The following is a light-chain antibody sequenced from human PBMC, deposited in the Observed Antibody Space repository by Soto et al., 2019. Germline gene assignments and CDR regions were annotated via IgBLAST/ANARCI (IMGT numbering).Light chain of an antibody. CDR3: SSYTSSSLYV. CDR2: EVS. CDR1: SSDIGFYNF. J-gene: IGLJ1*01. V-gene: IGLV2-14*01. Sequence: QSALTQPASVSGSPGQSIALSCTGTSSDIGFYNFVSWYQHHPGKAPKLIIYEVSNRPSGASNRFSGSKSGNTASLTISGLQAEDEADYYCSSYTSSSLYVFGTGTKVTVL.